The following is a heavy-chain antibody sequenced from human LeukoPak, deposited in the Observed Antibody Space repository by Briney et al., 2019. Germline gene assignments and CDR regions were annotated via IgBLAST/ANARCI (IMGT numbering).Heavy chain of an antibody. CDR2: ISSSGSTI. V-gene: IGHV3-11*01. J-gene: IGHJ4*02. D-gene: IGHD6-13*01. Sequence: PGGSLRLSCAVSGFTLRVYYMSCMREAPGKGLVGVSYISSSGSTIYYADSVKGRFNISRDNAKNSLYLQMNSLRAEDTAVYYCARVLGPGIAAAGTWGQGTLVTVSS. CDR3: ARVLGPGIAAAGT. CDR1: GFTLRVYY.